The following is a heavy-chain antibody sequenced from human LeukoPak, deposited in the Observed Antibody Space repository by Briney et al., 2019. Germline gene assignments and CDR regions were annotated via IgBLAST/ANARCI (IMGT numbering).Heavy chain of an antibody. J-gene: IGHJ4*02. CDR2: IYHSGST. CDR3: ARERGPDYGDTPIFDY. V-gene: IGHV4-30-2*01. Sequence: SETLSLTCAVYGGSFSGYSWSWIRQPPGKGLEWIGYIYHSGSTYYNPSLKSRVTISVDRSKNQFSLKLSSVTAADTAVYYCARERGPDYGDTPIFDYWGQGTLVTVSS. CDR1: GGSFSGYS. D-gene: IGHD4-17*01.